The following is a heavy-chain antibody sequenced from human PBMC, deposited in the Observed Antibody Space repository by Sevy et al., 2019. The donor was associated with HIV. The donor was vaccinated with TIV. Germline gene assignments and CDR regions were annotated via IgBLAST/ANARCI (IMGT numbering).Heavy chain of an antibody. V-gene: IGHV3-7*01. J-gene: IGHJ4*02. CDR2: INQDASVT. Sequence: GGCLSLSCVASGFSFNRYWMLWVRQAPGKGLEWVANINQDASVTYYADSVKGRFTISRDNARNLVSLQMNILRVEDTALYYCVRAIATPDSFWGQGTLVTVSS. CDR3: VRAIATPDSF. CDR1: GFSFNRYW. D-gene: IGHD6-13*01.